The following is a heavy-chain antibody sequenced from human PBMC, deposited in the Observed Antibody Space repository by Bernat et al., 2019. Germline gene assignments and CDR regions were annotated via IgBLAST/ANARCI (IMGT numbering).Heavy chain of an antibody. Sequence: QVQLVESGGGVVQPGRSLRLSCAASGFTFSSYGMHWVRQAPGKGLEWVALIWNDGSNKYSADSVKGRFTISRDNAKNSLYLQMNSLRAEDTAVYYCARNKWIDYWGQGTLVTVSS. D-gene: IGHD1/OR15-1a*01. CDR3: ARNKWIDY. V-gene: IGHV3-33*03. CDR2: IWNDGSNK. CDR1: GFTFSSYG. J-gene: IGHJ4*02.